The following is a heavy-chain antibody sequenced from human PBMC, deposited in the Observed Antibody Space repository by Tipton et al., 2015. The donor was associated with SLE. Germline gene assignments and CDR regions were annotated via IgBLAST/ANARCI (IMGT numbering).Heavy chain of an antibody. CDR3: AGGTGAYFDH. D-gene: IGHD3-16*01. J-gene: IGHJ4*02. V-gene: IGHV3-30*19. CDR2: IPYDGSKK. CDR1: RVTLSSYG. Sequence: SLRLSCEVSRVTLSSYGMHWVRQAPGKGLEWLALIPYDGSKKDYADSVKGRFTISRDNSKNTLYLQMNRLRVEDTAVYYCAGGTGAYFDHWGQGTLVTVSS.